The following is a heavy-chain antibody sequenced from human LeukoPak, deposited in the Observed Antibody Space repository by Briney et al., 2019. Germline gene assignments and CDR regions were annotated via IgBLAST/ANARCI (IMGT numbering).Heavy chain of an antibody. D-gene: IGHD6-13*01. CDR3: ARGQQLDPFDY. Sequence: ASVKVSCKVSGYTLTELSMHWVRQAPGKGLERMGGFDPEDGETIYAQKFQGRVTMTRSTSISTAYMELSSLRSEDTAVYYCARGQQLDPFDYWGQGTLVTVSS. V-gene: IGHV1-24*01. J-gene: IGHJ4*02. CDR1: GYTLTELS. CDR2: FDPEDGET.